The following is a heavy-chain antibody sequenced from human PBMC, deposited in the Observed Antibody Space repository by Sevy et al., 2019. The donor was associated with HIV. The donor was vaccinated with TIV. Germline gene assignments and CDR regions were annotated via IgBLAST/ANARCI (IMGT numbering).Heavy chain of an antibody. D-gene: IGHD1-26*01. CDR3: ARVVEALPGYYNGMDV. Sequence: GGSLRLSCVASGFTFSRYAMSWVRQAPGKGLKWVSALGGTVDMTYYADFVKGRFTISRDNSKNTLYLQMNSLRAEDTAVYYCARVVEALPGYYNGMDVWGQGTTVTVSS. CDR2: LGGTVDMT. CDR1: GFTFSRYA. J-gene: IGHJ6*01. V-gene: IGHV3-23*01.